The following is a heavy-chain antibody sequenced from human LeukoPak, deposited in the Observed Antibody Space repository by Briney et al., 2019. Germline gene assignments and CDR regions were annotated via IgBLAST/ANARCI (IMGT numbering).Heavy chain of an antibody. Sequence: GGSLRLSCAASGFTVSYNYMNWVRQAPGKGLEWVSSVSSSSAYIYYADSVKGRFTISRDNAKNSLYLQMNSLRAEDTAVYYCARVMTTVIKAFDYWGQGTLVTVSS. J-gene: IGHJ4*02. CDR2: VSSSSAYI. CDR1: GFTVSYNY. D-gene: IGHD4-17*01. V-gene: IGHV3-21*01. CDR3: ARVMTTVIKAFDY.